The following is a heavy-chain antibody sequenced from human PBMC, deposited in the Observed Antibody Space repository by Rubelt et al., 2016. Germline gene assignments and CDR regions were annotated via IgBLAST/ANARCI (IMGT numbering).Heavy chain of an antibody. CDR3: ARRRNSGYDFDY. V-gene: IGHV4-38-2*02. CDR2: VHQSGST. D-gene: IGHD5-12*01. J-gene: IGHJ4*02. CDR1: GDSITSGYY. Sequence: QVQLQESGPGLVKPSETLSLTCTVSGDSITSGYYWAWIRQPPGRGLEWIGNVHQSGSTSYNPSLKSRASIFADTSNNQFSLKVNSVTAADTAVYYCARRRNSGYDFDYWGQGTLVTVSS.